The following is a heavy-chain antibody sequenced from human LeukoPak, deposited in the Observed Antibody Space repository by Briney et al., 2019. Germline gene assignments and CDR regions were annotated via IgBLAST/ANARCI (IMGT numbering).Heavy chain of an antibody. CDR1: AGSISAYY. CDR2: TSDSGSS. Sequence: SETLSLTCTVSAGSISAYYWTWVRQPPGKGLEWIGYTSDSGSSNYKSSLKSRVSMSVDTSKRQFSLTLTSVTAADTAVYYCARIVRQDGGYLDLWGRGSLVTVSS. CDR3: ARIVRQDGGYLDL. V-gene: IGHV4-59*08. J-gene: IGHJ2*01. D-gene: IGHD3-16*02.